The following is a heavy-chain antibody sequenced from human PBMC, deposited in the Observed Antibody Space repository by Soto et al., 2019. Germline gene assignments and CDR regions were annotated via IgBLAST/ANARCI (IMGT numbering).Heavy chain of an antibody. V-gene: IGHV1-69*13. D-gene: IGHD2-2*01. Sequence: ASVKVSCKASAGTFSSYAISWVRQAPGQGLEWMGRIIPIFGTSNYAQTFQGRVTITADESTRTAYMELSSLRSEDTAVYYCARRYCSSASCPRNYYGMDVWGQGTTVTVSS. J-gene: IGHJ6*02. CDR1: AGTFSSYA. CDR3: ARRYCSSASCPRNYYGMDV. CDR2: IIPIFGTS.